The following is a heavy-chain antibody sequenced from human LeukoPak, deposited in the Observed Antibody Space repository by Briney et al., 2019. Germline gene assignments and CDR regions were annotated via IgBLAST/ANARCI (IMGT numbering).Heavy chain of an antibody. Sequence: ASVKVSCKASGYTFTSYGISWVRQAPGQGLEWMGWISAYNDNTNYTQKLQGRVTTTTDTSTSTAYMELRSLRSDDTAVYYCARVRFLGGSYSKWDYWGQGTLVTVSS. CDR3: ARVRFLGGSYSKWDY. D-gene: IGHD1-26*01. CDR2: ISAYNDNT. J-gene: IGHJ4*02. CDR1: GYTFTSYG. V-gene: IGHV1-18*01.